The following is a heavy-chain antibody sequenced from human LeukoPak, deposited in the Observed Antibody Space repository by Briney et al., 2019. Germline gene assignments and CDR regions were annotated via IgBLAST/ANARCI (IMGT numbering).Heavy chain of an antibody. J-gene: IGHJ6*02. CDR3: ARDDGSSGWPYGMDV. Sequence: ASVKVSCLASGYTFTSYGISWVRQAPGQWLEWMGWISAYNGNTNYAQKLQGRVTMTTDTSTSTAYMELRSLRSDDTAVYYCARDDGSSGWPYGMDVWGQGTTVTVSS. CDR2: ISAYNGNT. V-gene: IGHV1-18*01. CDR1: GYTFTSYG. D-gene: IGHD6-19*01.